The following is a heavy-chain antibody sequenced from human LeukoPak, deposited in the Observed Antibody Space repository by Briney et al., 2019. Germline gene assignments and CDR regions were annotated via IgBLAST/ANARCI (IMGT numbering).Heavy chain of an antibody. CDR3: ARDPYCSGSSCSIPYFDY. V-gene: IGHV1-69*13. J-gene: IGHJ4*02. CDR2: IIPIFGTA. CDR1: GGTFSSYA. D-gene: IGHD2-15*01. Sequence: GASVKVSCKASGGTFSSYAISWVRQAPGQGLEWMGGIIPIFGTANYAQKFQGRVTITAGESTSTAYMELSSLRPEDTAVYYCARDPYCSGSSCSIPYFDYWGQGTLVTVSS.